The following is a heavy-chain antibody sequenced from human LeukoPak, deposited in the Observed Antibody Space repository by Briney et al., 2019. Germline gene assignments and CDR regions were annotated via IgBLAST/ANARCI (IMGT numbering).Heavy chain of an antibody. CDR1: GGTFSSYA. CDR3: ARVSRWIQTYYFDY. D-gene: IGHD5-18*01. CDR2: IIPIFGTA. J-gene: IGHJ4*02. Sequence: ASVKVSCKASGGTFSSYAISWVRQAPGQGLEWMGGIIPIFGTANYAQKFQGRVTITADKSTSTAYMELSSLRSEDTAVYYCARVSRWIQTYYFDYWGQGTLVTVSS. V-gene: IGHV1-69*06.